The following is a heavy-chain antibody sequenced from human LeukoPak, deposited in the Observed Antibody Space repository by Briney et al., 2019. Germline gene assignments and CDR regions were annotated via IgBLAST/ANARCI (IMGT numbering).Heavy chain of an antibody. J-gene: IGHJ5*02. Sequence: SETLSLTCAVYGGSFSGYYWSWIRQPPGKGLEWIGEINHSGSTNYNPSLKSRVTIPVDTSKNQFSLKLGSVTAADTAVYYCARGHSFDPWGQGTLVTVSS. V-gene: IGHV4-34*01. CDR2: INHSGST. CDR3: ARGHSFDP. CDR1: GGSFSGYY.